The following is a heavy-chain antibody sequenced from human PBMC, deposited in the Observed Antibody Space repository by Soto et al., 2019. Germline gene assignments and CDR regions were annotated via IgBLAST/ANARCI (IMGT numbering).Heavy chain of an antibody. D-gene: IGHD3-9*01. CDR3: AKDLTTVLRYFDWLPPPFDY. V-gene: IGHV3-23*01. J-gene: IGHJ4*02. Sequence: ESGGGLVQPGGSLRLSCAASGFTFSSYAMSWVRQAPGKGLEWVSAISGSGGSTYYADSVKGRFTISRDNSKNTLYLQMNSLRAEDTAVYYCAKDLTTVLRYFDWLPPPFDYWGQGTLVTVSS. CDR1: GFTFSSYA. CDR2: ISGSGGST.